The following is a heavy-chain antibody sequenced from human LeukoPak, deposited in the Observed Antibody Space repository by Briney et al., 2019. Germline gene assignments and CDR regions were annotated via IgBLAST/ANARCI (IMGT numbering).Heavy chain of an antibody. CDR3: AKDTRSSGPRGYFDY. CDR2: ISASGGST. J-gene: IGHJ4*02. D-gene: IGHD3-10*01. V-gene: IGHV3-23*01. CDR1: RFTFSSYA. Sequence: GGSLRLSCAASRFTFSSYAMNWVRQVPGKGLEWVSLISASGGSTYYADSVKGRFTISRDNSKNTLYLQINSLRDEDTAVYYCAKDTRSSGPRGYFDYWGQGTLVTVSS.